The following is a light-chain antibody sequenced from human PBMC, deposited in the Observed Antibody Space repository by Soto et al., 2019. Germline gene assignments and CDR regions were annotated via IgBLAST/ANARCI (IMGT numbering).Light chain of an antibody. Sequence: EIVLTQSPASLSLSPGERATLSCRASQSVSSYLAWYQQKPGQAPRLLIYGASNRATGIPDRFSGSGSGTDFTLTISRLEPEDFAVYYCQQRSNWPPTFGQGTKVDI. V-gene: IGKV3-11*01. CDR2: GAS. CDR1: QSVSSY. J-gene: IGKJ1*01. CDR3: QQRSNWPPT.